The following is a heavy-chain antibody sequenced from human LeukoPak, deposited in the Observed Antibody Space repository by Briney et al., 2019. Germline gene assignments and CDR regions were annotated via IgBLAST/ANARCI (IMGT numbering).Heavy chain of an antibody. Sequence: PGGSLRLSCAASGFTFDDYAMHWVRQAPGEGLGWVSGISWNSVSIGYADSVKGGFTISRENAKNSLYLQMTSLRAEDMALYYCAKTSRIAAAGTRADAFDIWGRGTMVTVSS. D-gene: IGHD6-13*01. V-gene: IGHV3-9*03. CDR1: GFTFDDYA. CDR2: ISWNSVSI. J-gene: IGHJ3*02. CDR3: AKTSRIAAAGTRADAFDI.